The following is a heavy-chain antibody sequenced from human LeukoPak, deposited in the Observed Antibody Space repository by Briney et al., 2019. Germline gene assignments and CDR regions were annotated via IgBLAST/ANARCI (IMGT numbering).Heavy chain of an antibody. V-gene: IGHV1-2*02. CDR3: ARQVPPYDSSGYFDY. Sequence: ASVKVSCKASGYTFTGYYMHWVRQAPGQGLEWMGWINPNSGGTNYAQTFQGRVTMTRDTSISTAYMELSRLRSDDTAVYYCARQVPPYDSSGYFDYWGQGTLVTVSP. D-gene: IGHD3-22*01. J-gene: IGHJ4*02. CDR2: INPNSGGT. CDR1: GYTFTGYY.